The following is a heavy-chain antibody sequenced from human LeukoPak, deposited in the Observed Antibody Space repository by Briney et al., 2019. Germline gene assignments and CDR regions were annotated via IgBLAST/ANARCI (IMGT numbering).Heavy chain of an antibody. V-gene: IGHV4-59*08. Sequence: SETLSLTCTVSGDSFTSSYWNWIRQPPGKGLEWIGYIYYSGTTNYNPSLMSRVTISLATSKSQFSLRLSSVTAADTAVYYCARTYGSGTYYNYFDYWGQGTLVTVSS. CDR2: IYYSGTT. J-gene: IGHJ4*02. D-gene: IGHD3-10*01. CDR1: GDSFTSSY. CDR3: ARTYGSGTYYNYFDY.